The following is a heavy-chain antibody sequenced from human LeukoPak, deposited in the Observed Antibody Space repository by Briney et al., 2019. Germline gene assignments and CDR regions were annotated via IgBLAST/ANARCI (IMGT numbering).Heavy chain of an antibody. J-gene: IGHJ4*02. V-gene: IGHV3-30*02. CDR3: AKEYSGSPSPLSSDY. CDR1: GFTFSSYG. D-gene: IGHD6-6*01. Sequence: GGSLRLSCAASGFTFSSYGMHWVRQAPGKGLEWVAFIRYDGSNKYYADSVKGRFTISRDNSKNTLYLQMNSLRAEDTAVYYCAKEYSGSPSPLSSDYWGQGTLVTVSS. CDR2: IRYDGSNK.